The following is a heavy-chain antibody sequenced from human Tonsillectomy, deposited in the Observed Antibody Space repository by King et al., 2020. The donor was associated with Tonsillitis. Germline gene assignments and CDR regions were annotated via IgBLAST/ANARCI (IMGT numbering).Heavy chain of an antibody. J-gene: IGHJ4*02. CDR3: SRLFPHYGDSGWGDY. Sequence: VQLVESGAEVKKPGESLKISCKGSGYSFTNYWIGWVRQMPGKGLEWMGIIYPGDSDTRYSPSFQGQVTVSADKSISTAYLHWSSLKASDTAIYYCSRLFPHYGDSGWGDYWGQGTLVTVSS. CDR1: GYSFTNYW. V-gene: IGHV5-51*01. D-gene: IGHD4-17*01. CDR2: IYPGDSDT.